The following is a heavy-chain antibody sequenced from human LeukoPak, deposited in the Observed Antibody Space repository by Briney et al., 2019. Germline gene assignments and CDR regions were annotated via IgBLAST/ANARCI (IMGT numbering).Heavy chain of an antibody. J-gene: IGHJ4*02. CDR2: ISGSGGST. D-gene: IGHD1-26*01. CDR1: GFTFSNYA. V-gene: IGHV3-23*01. Sequence: GGSRRLSCAASGFTFSNYAMSWVRQAPGKGLEWVSAISGSGGSTYYADSVTGRFTISRDNSKNTLYLQMNSLRAEDTAVYYCAKGGKWDVTPFDYWGQGTLVTVSS. CDR3: AKGGKWDVTPFDY.